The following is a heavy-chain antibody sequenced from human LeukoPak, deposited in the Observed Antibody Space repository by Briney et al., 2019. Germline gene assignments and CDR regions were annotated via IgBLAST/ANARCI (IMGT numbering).Heavy chain of an antibody. V-gene: IGHV3-23*01. CDR2: ISGNGVGT. D-gene: IGHD7-27*01. J-gene: IGHJ4*02. Sequence: PGGSLRLSCAASGFAFRSYGMSWVRKAPGKGLEWVSAISGNGVGTYYADSVKGRFTISRDNSKNTLYLQMNNLRAEDTAVYYCAKDLAWGLDYWGQGTPVTVSS. CDR3: AKDLAWGLDY. CDR1: GFAFRSYG.